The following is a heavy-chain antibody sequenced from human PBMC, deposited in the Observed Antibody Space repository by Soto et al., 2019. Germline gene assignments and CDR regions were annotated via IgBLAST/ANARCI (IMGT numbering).Heavy chain of an antibody. V-gene: IGHV3-33*01. J-gene: IGHJ3*02. Sequence: QVQLVESGGGVVQPGRSLRLSCAASGFTFSSYGMHWVRQAPGKGLEWVAVIWYDGSNKYYADSVKGRFTISRDNSKNXXYLQMNSLRAEDRAVYYCARQGDYCSSTSCYAFDIWGQGTMVTVSS. CDR3: ARQGDYCSSTSCYAFDI. CDR2: IWYDGSNK. CDR1: GFTFSSYG. D-gene: IGHD2-2*01.